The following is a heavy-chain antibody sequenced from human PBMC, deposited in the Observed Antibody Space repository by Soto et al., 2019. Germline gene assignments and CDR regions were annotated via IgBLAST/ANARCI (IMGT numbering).Heavy chain of an antibody. CDR3: ASRSSGWRSFDL. CDR2: ISSSSSYT. V-gene: IGHV3-11*06. Sequence: QVQLVESGGGLVKTGGSLRLSCAASGFTFSDYYMSWIRQAPGKGLEWVSYISSSSSYTNYADSVKGRFTISRDNAKSSLYRQMNSLRAEDAAVYYCASRSSGWRSFDLWGRGTLVTVSS. D-gene: IGHD6-19*01. J-gene: IGHJ2*01. CDR1: GFTFSDYY.